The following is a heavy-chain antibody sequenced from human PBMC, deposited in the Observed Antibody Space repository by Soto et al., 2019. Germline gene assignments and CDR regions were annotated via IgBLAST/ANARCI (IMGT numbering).Heavy chain of an antibody. J-gene: IGHJ4*02. CDR3: GKVLVGATGHTDSDS. D-gene: IGHD2-15*01. CDR2: IDYNGVT. CDR1: GGSIYRSGYY. Sequence: SDTLSLTCTVSGGSIYRSGYYWGWIRQPPGRGLEWIGNIDYNGVTYSNPSLKSRVTISRDTSKNQFSLKLTSVTAADTALYYCGKVLVGATGHTDSDSWGPGTLVTGSS. V-gene: IGHV4-39*01.